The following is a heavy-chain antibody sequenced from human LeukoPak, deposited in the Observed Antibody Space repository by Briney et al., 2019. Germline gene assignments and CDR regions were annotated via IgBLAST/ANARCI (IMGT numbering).Heavy chain of an antibody. CDR2: ISYDGSNE. CDR3: AKDEQMITFDY. CDR1: GFTFSNYG. Sequence: HAGGSLRLSCAASGFTFSNYGMHWVRQAPGKGLEWVAIISYDGSNEYYADSVMGRYTISRDNSRNTVYLQMNSLRAEDTAVYYCAKDEQMITFDYWGQGILVTVSS. V-gene: IGHV3-30*18. J-gene: IGHJ4*02. D-gene: IGHD3-16*01.